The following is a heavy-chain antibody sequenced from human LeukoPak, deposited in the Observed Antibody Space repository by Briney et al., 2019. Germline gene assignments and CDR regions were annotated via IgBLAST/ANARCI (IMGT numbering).Heavy chain of an antibody. CDR2: VSKSGST. CDR1: GDSISSSSYY. CDR3: ANLLSGYFHY. J-gene: IGHJ1*01. Sequence: SETLSLTCTVSGDSISSSSYYWAWIRQPPGKWLEWIGMVSKSGSTYHNPSLKSRVTISVDTSRNRFSLKLTSVTAADTAVFYCANLLSGYFHYWGQGTLVTVSS. V-gene: IGHV4-39*01.